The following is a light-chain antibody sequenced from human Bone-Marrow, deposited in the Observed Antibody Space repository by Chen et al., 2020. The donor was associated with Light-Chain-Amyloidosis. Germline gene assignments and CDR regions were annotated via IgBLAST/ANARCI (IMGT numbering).Light chain of an antibody. CDR2: DDS. CDR3: QVWDRSSDRPV. V-gene: IGLV3-21*02. CDR1: NLGSTS. Sequence: SYVLTQPSSVSVAPGQTATLACGGNNLGSTSVHWYQQTPGQAPLLVVYDDSDRPSGMPERLSGSNSGNTATLTISRVEAGDEADYYCQVWDRSSDRPVFGGGTKLTVL. J-gene: IGLJ3*02.